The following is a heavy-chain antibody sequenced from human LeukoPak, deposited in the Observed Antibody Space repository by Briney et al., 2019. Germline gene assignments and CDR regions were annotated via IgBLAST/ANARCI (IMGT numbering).Heavy chain of an antibody. CDR2: ISSSSSTI. CDR1: GFTFSSYS. CDR3: ARGGPHCTNGVCYETYYYYYYMDV. J-gene: IGHJ6*03. Sequence: GGSLRLSCAASGFTFSSYSMNWVRQAPGKGLEWVSYISSSSSTIYYADSVKGRFTISRDNAKNSLYLQMNSLRAEDTAVYYCARGGPHCTNGVCYETYYYYYYMDVWGKGTTVTVSS. D-gene: IGHD2-8*01. V-gene: IGHV3-48*01.